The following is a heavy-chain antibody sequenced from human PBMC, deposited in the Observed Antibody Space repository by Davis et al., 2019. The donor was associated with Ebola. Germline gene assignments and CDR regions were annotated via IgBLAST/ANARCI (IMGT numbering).Heavy chain of an antibody. CDR3: AKDSYLYCGGDCYVPVFAG. CDR1: GFTFSSYG. CDR2: ISYDGSNK. J-gene: IGHJ4*02. D-gene: IGHD2-21*02. Sequence: GGSLRLSCAASGFTFSSYGMHWVRQAPGKGLEWVAVISYDGSNKYYADSVKGRFTISRDNSKNTLYLQMNSLRAEDTAVYYCAKDSYLYCGGDCYVPVFAGWGQGTLVTVSS. V-gene: IGHV3-30*18.